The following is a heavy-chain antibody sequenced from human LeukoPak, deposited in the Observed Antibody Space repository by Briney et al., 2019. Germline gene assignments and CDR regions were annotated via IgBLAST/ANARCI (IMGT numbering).Heavy chain of an antibody. CDR1: GYTFTNYY. Sequence: GASVKVSCKASGYTFTNYYIHWVRQAPGQGLEWMGLINPGGDNTDYAQNFQGRVTMTRDTSTSTVYMGLSSLRSEDTAVYYCARTRDGYNDAYDIWGQGTMVTVSS. D-gene: IGHD5-24*01. V-gene: IGHV1-46*01. J-gene: IGHJ3*02. CDR2: INPGGDNT. CDR3: ARTRDGYNDAYDI.